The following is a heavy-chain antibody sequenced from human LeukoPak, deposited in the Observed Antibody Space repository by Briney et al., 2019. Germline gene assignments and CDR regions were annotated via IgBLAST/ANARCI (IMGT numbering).Heavy chain of an antibody. CDR1: GGPISSSSYY. J-gene: IGHJ3*02. V-gene: IGHV4-39*07. D-gene: IGHD5-12*01. CDR3: ARDPSSGYDSEGPDAFDI. CDR2: IYYSGST. Sequence: SETLSLTCTVSGGPISSSSYYWGWIRQPPGKGLEWIGSIYYSGSTYYNPSLKSRVTISVDTSKNQFSLRLSSVTAADTAVYYCARDPSSGYDSEGPDAFDIWGQGTMVTVSS.